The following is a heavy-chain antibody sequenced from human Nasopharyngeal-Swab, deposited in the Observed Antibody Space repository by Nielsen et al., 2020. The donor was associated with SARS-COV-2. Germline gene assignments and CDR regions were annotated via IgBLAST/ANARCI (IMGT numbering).Heavy chain of an antibody. V-gene: IGHV1-46*01. CDR3: AREIVGASYYYGMDV. CDR2: INPSGGST. D-gene: IGHD1-26*01. Sequence: WVRQAPGQGLERMGIINPSGGSTSYAQKFQGRVTMTRDTSTSTVYMELSSLRSEDTAVYYCAREIVGASYYYGMDVWGQGTTVTVSS. J-gene: IGHJ6*02.